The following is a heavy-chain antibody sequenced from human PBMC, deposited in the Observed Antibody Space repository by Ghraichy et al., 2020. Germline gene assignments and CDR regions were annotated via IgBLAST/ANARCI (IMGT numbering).Heavy chain of an antibody. J-gene: IGHJ5*02. Sequence: LSLTCAASGFTFSSYSMNWVRQAPGKGLEWVSDISSSSSTIYYADSVKGRFTISRDNAKDSLYLQMNSLRDEDTAVYYCARLIIAAAGTWFDPWGQGTLVTVSS. CDR2: ISSSSSTI. D-gene: IGHD6-13*01. V-gene: IGHV3-48*02. CDR1: GFTFSSYS. CDR3: ARLIIAAAGTWFDP.